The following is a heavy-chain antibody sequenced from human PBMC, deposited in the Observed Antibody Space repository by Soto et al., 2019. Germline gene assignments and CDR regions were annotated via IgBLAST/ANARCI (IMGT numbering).Heavy chain of an antibody. CDR1: ENTLPKYV. Sequence: ASLKGSLKASENTLPKYVIHWGRPAPRQKPEWMGWINAGNGNTKYSQNFQGRVTITRDASASTAYMELSSLRSQDTAVYYCATSTIDTSTWKQYFYGMDVWGQGSTVTVSS. V-gene: IGHV1-3*01. J-gene: IGHJ6*02. CDR2: INAGNGNT. CDR3: ATSTIDTSTWKQYFYGMDV. D-gene: IGHD6-13*01.